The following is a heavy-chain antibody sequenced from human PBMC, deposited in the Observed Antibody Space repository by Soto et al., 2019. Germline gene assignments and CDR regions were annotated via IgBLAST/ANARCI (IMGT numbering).Heavy chain of an antibody. V-gene: IGHV4-59*01. CDR3: ASHKAVDTAMVNSPFDY. D-gene: IGHD5-18*01. CDR1: GGSISGFY. J-gene: IGHJ4*02. Sequence: PSETLSLTCSISGGSISGFYWSWIRQPPGNGLEWIGYIYYSGSTNYNPSLKSRVTISVDTSKNQFSLKLSSVTAADTAVYYCASHKAVDTAMVNSPFDYWGQGTLVTVSS. CDR2: IYYSGST.